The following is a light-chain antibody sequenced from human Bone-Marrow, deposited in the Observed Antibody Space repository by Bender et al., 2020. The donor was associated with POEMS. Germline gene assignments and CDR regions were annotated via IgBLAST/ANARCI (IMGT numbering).Light chain of an antibody. J-gene: IGLJ1*01. Sequence: QSALTQPASVSGSPGQSITISCTGTSADVGTYNRVSWYQHHPGKVPKLLISEDSQRPSGISDRFSGSKSGNTASLTISGLQTEDAADYSCCSFAGTYNSPSYVFGPGTKVTVL. CDR2: EDS. CDR3: CSFAGTYNSPSYV. V-gene: IGLV2-23*01. CDR1: SADVGTYNR.